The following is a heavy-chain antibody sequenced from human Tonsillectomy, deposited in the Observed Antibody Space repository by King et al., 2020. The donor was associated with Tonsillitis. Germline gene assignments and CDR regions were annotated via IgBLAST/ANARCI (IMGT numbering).Heavy chain of an antibody. D-gene: IGHD3-10*01. CDR1: GFTFSSYG. CDR2: IRYDGSNK. J-gene: IGHJ3*02. Sequence: VQLVESGGGVVQPGGSLRLSCAASGFTFSSYGMHWVRQAPGKGLEWVAFIRYDGSNKYYADSVKGRFTISRDNSKNTLYLQMNSLRAEDAAVYYCAVYGSVSYYNGRDAFDIWGQGTMVTVSS. V-gene: IGHV3-30*02. CDR3: AVYGSVSYYNGRDAFDI.